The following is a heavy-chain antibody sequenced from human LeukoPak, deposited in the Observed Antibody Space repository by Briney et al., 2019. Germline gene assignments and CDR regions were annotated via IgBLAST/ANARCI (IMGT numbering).Heavy chain of an antibody. D-gene: IGHD2-21*02. V-gene: IGHV1-3*04. CDR2: INTDNGYT. Sequence: ASVKVSCKASGYTFTAYAMHWVRQAPGQRLEWMGWINTDNGYTKYSQKFQGRVTITRDTSANTAYMELSSLTSEDTAVYYCARDRRPCGGDCSSEFFYDWGQGTLVTVSS. CDR1: GYTFTAYA. CDR3: ARDRRPCGGDCSSEFFYD. J-gene: IGHJ4*02.